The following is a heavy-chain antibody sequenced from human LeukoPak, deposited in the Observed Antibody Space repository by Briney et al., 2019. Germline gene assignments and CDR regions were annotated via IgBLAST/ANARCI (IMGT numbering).Heavy chain of an antibody. CDR2: IRYDGSNK. CDR3: AKNPGYCSSTSCYRSSGYCYYMDV. J-gene: IGHJ6*03. V-gene: IGHV3-30*02. CDR1: GFTFSSYG. Sequence: GGSLRLSCAASGFTFSSYGMHWVRQAPGKGLEWVSFIRYDGSNKYYADSVKGRFTISRDNSKNTMYLQMNSLRAEDTAVYHCAKNPGYCSSTSCYRSSGYCYYMDVWGKGTTVTVSS. D-gene: IGHD2-2*01.